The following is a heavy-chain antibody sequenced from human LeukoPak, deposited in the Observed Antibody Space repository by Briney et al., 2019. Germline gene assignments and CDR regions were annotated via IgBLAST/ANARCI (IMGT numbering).Heavy chain of an antibody. J-gene: IGHJ4*02. CDR2: ISNDERNK. CDR1: GFIFHNFA. D-gene: IGHD6-6*01. CDR3: ARDVFSRQLVCDY. V-gene: IGHV3-30*04. Sequence: QPGGSLRLSCVASGFIFHNFAMHWVRQAPGKGLEWVAVISNDERNKYYRDSVKGRFTISRDNSKNTVYLQMNSLRAEDTAVYYCARDVFSRQLVCDYWGQGTLVTVSS.